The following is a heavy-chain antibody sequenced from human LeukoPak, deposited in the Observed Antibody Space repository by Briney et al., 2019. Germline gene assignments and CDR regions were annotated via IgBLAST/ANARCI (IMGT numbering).Heavy chain of an antibody. CDR2: INHSGSI. CDR3: ARKLWFGELSSFDY. CDR1: GGSFSGYY. J-gene: IGHJ4*02. V-gene: IGHV4-34*01. D-gene: IGHD3-10*01. Sequence: SETLSLTCAVYGGSFSGYYWSWIRQPPGKGLEWIGEINHSGSINYNPSLKSRVTISVDTSKNQFSLKLSSVTAADTAVYYCARKLWFGELSSFDYWGQGTLVTVSS.